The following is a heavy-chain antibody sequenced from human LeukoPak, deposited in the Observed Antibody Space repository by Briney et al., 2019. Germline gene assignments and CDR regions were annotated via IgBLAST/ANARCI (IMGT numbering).Heavy chain of an antibody. CDR1: GFTFSSYT. D-gene: IGHD3-16*01. CDR2: IHNGGGTT. J-gene: IGHJ4*02. Sequence: PGGKLSFYGTGSGFTFSSYTMNWHRPGPGQGLEWVSAIHNGGGTTSYADSVKGRFTISRDNPKNTLFLQMNSLRAEDTAVYYCAKDSAFGGEDSWGQGTLVTVSS. V-gene: IGHV3-23*01. CDR3: AKDSAFGGEDS.